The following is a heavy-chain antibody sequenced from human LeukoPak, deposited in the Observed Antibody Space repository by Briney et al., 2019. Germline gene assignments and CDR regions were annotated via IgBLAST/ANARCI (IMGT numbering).Heavy chain of an antibody. V-gene: IGHV3-53*01. Sequence: GGSLRLSCAASGFTVSSNYMSWVRQAPGKGLEWVSVIYSGGGRTYYADSVKGRFTISGDNSKNTLYLQMNSLRAEDTAVYYCARDTRLNYDSGSYCLDYWGQGTLVTVSS. J-gene: IGHJ4*02. D-gene: IGHD3-10*01. CDR2: IYSGGGRT. CDR3: ARDTRLNYDSGSYCLDY. CDR1: GFTVSSNY.